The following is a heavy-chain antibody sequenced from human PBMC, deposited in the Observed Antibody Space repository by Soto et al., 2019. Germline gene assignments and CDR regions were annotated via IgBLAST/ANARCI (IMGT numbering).Heavy chain of an antibody. Sequence: QVQLVESGGGVVQPGRSLRLSCAASGFTFSSYAMHWVRQAPGKGLESVAVISYDGSNKYYADSVKGRFTISRDNSKNTLYLQMNSLRAEDTAVYYCARVPSSSGRAHFDYWGKGTLVTVSS. CDR1: GFTFSSYA. V-gene: IGHV3-30-3*01. CDR2: ISYDGSNK. D-gene: IGHD2-15*01. J-gene: IGHJ4*02. CDR3: ARVPSSSGRAHFDY.